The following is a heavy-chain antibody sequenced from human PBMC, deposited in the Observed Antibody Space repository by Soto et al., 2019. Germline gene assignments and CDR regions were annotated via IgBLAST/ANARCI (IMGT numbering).Heavy chain of an antibody. D-gene: IGHD7-27*01. J-gene: IGHJ6*02. CDR2: ISYDGSNK. CDR3: AKDQSLTYYHYGMDV. Sequence: GGSLRLSCAASGFTFSSYGMHWVRQAPGKGLEWVAVISYDGSNKYYADSVKGRFTISRDNSKNTLYLQMNSLRAEDTAVYYCAKDQSLTYYHYGMDVWGQGTTVTVSS. V-gene: IGHV3-30*18. CDR1: GFTFSSYG.